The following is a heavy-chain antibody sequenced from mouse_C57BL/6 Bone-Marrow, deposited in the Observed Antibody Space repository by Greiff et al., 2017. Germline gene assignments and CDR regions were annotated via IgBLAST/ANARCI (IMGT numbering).Heavy chain of an antibody. CDR1: GYTFTSYG. V-gene: IGHV1-81*01. Sequence: QVQLQQPGAELARPGASVKLSCKASGYTFTSYGISWVKQRTGQGLEWIGEIYPRSGNTYYNEKFKGKATLTADKSSSTAYMELRSLTSEDSAVYFCARGDCIYYAMDYWGQGTSVTVSS. J-gene: IGHJ4*01. CDR2: IYPRSGNT. D-gene: IGHD6-2*01. CDR3: ARGDCIYYAMDY.